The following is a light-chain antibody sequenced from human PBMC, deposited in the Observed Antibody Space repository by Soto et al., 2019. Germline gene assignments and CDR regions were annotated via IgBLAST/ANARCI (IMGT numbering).Light chain of an antibody. CDR1: QSISVW. CDR3: QQYNSYSPT. CDR2: KAS. J-gene: IGKJ1*01. Sequence: DIQMTQSPSTLSASVGDRVTITCRASQSISVWLAWYQQKAGKAPNLLIYKASRLESGVPSRFNGSGSETEFTLTISGLQPGDSATYYCQQYNSYSPTFGQGTKVDIK. V-gene: IGKV1-5*03.